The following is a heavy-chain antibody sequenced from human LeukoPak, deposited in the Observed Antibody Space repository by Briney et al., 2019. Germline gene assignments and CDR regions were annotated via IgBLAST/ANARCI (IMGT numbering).Heavy chain of an antibody. CDR2: INSDGSST. Sequence: PGGSLRLSCAASGFTFSIYTLNWVRQAPGKGLMWVSRINSDGSSTSYADSVKGRFTISRDNAKNTVYLHMNSLKVEDTAVYYCARSYYGDYEDFWGQGTLVAVSS. J-gene: IGHJ4*02. V-gene: IGHV3-74*01. D-gene: IGHD4-17*01. CDR3: ARSYYGDYEDF. CDR1: GFTFSIYT.